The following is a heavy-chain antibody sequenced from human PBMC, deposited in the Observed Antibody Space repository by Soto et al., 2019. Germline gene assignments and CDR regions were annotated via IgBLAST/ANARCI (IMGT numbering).Heavy chain of an antibody. D-gene: IGHD4-17*01. Sequence: QVQLQESGPGLVKPSQTLSLTCTVSGGSISSGGYYWSWIRQHPGKGLEWIGYIYYSGSTYYNPSLKSRVTTSVATSKNQFSPKLSSVTAADTAVYYCARDLRYGDFESYGMDVWGQGTTVTVSS. J-gene: IGHJ6*02. CDR1: GGSISSGGYY. CDR2: IYYSGST. CDR3: ARDLRYGDFESYGMDV. V-gene: IGHV4-31*03.